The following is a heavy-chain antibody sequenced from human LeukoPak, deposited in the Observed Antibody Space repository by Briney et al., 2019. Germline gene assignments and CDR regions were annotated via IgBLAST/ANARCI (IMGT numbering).Heavy chain of an antibody. CDR1: GGSISSGGYY. J-gene: IGHJ4*02. CDR3: ARGGSWYGSLVY. D-gene: IGHD6-13*01. CDR2: IYYSGST. Sequence: SQTLTLTCTVSGGSISSGGYYWNWIRQHPGKGLEWIGYIYYSGSTYYNPSLKSRVTISIDTSKNQFSLMLSSVTAADTAVYYCARGGSWYGSLVYWGQGALVTVSS. V-gene: IGHV4-31*03.